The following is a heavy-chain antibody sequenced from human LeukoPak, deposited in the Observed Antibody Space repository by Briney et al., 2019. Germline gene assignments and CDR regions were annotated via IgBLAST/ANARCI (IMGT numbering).Heavy chain of an antibody. D-gene: IGHD3-22*01. CDR2: IYYSGST. Sequence: SETLSLTCTVSGGFIGGSSFYWGWIRQPPGKGLEWIGSIYYSGSTYYNPSLKSRVTISVDTPKNQFSLKLSSVTAADTAVYYCARHYGGGYYYVDYWGQGTLVTVSS. CDR1: GGFIGGSSFY. CDR3: ARHYGGGYYYVDY. V-gene: IGHV4-39*01. J-gene: IGHJ4*02.